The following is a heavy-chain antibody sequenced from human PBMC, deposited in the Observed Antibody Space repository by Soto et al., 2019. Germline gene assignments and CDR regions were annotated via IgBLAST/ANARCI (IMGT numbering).Heavy chain of an antibody. Sequence: QVQLVQSGAEVKKPGASVKVSCKASGYTFTSYDINWVRQATGQGLEWMGWMNPNSGNTGYAQKFQGRVTMTRNTSISTAYMELSSLRSEDTAVYYCARGKELLWSGELSYMGYYYYYYMDVWGKGTTVTVSS. V-gene: IGHV1-8*01. D-gene: IGHD3-10*01. J-gene: IGHJ6*03. CDR1: GYTFTSYD. CDR2: MNPNSGNT. CDR3: ARGKELLWSGELSYMGYYYYYYMDV.